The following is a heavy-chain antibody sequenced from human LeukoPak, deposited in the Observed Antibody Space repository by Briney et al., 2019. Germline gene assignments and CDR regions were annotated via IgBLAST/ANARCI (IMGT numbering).Heavy chain of an antibody. Sequence: ASVKVSCKASGGTFSSYAISWVRQAPGQGLEWMGGIIPIFGTANYAQKFQGRVTITADESTSTAYMELSSLRSEDTAVYYCARAHYERDGYNYEFFDYCFYGMDVWGQGTTVTVSS. D-gene: IGHD5-24*01. J-gene: IGHJ6*02. CDR1: GGTFSSYA. CDR2: IIPIFGTA. CDR3: ARAHYERDGYNYEFFDYCFYGMDV. V-gene: IGHV1-69*01.